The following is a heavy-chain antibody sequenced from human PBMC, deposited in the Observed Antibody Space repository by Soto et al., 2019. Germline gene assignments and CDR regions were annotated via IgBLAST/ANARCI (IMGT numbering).Heavy chain of an antibody. V-gene: IGHV3-15*01. CDR2: IKSKTEGATR. CDR1: GFTFSNAW. CDR3: TSGTGRSDFDY. J-gene: IGHJ4*02. Sequence: SLRLSCAASGFTFSNAWMSWVRQAPGKGLEWVGRIKSKTEGATRDFAAPVKGRFAISRDDSKNTLYLQMNSLKIEDSAVYYCTSGTGRSDFDYWGLGTLVTVSS. D-gene: IGHD3-3*01.